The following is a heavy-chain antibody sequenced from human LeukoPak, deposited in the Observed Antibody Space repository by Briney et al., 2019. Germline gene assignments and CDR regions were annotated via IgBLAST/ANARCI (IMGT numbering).Heavy chain of an antibody. CDR1: RLTVSSNY. CDR2: IYSGGTT. V-gene: IGHV3-66*01. J-gene: IGHJ4*02. CDR3: ASKLTTGY. D-gene: IGHD4-17*01. Sequence: GGSLRLSCVVSRLTVSSNYMSWVRQAPGKGLEWVSVIYSGGTTNYADSVKGRFIVYRDNSKNTLYLQMNSLRAEDTAVYYCASKLTTGYWGQGTLVTVSS.